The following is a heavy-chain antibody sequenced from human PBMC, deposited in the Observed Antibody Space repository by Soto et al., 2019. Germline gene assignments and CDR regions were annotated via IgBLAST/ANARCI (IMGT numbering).Heavy chain of an antibody. CDR3: ARQDTTLNWFDP. D-gene: IGHD1-26*01. V-gene: IGHV4-39*01. CDR2: IYGRGST. CDR1: GGSSSSSSYY. Sequence: QLQLQESGPGLGKPSETLSLTCTVSGGSSSSSSYYWGWIRQPPGKGLEWIGSIYGRGSTYYNPSLKSRVTISVDMSKNQFSLKLRSVTAADTAVYYCARQDTTLNWFDPWGQGTLVTVSS. J-gene: IGHJ5*02.